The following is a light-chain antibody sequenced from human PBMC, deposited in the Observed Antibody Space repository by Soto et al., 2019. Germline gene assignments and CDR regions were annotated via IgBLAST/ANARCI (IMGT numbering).Light chain of an antibody. CDR1: QSVGSN. V-gene: IGKV3-15*01. Sequence: EIVFTQSPGTLSLSPGERSTLSCRARQSVGSNLAWYQQKPGQAPRLIIYGAYTRATGIPARFSGSGSETEFTLTISSLQAEDLGVYYGQQYNDWFSITFGQWKRREIK. CDR3: QQYNDWFSIT. J-gene: IGKJ5*01. CDR2: GAY.